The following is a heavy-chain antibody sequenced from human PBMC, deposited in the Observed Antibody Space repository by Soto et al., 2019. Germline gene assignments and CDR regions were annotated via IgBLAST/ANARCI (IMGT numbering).Heavy chain of an antibody. Sequence: RGSLRRSCSSSVFTLSSCEVDWVRLVPGKGLEWVAFVSSGGRRTYYRDSVKGRFTISRDNSKNTLYLQMSRLRTEDTAVYYCAHPRGYGVFDAVDIWGQGTMVTVSS. D-gene: IGHD4-17*01. CDR2: VSSGGRRT. CDR3: AHPRGYGVFDAVDI. V-gene: IGHV3-48*03. CDR1: VFTLSSCE. J-gene: IGHJ3*02.